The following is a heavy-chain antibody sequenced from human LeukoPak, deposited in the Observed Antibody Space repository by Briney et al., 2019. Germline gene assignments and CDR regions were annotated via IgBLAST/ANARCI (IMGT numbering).Heavy chain of an antibody. CDR3: ARDARPRSYYFDY. CDR1: GFTISSYA. J-gene: IGHJ4*02. Sequence: GGSLRLSCAASGFTISSYAMHWVRQAPGKGLEWVAVISYDGSNKYYADSVKGRFTISRDNSKNTLYLQMNSLRAEDTAVYYCARDARPRSYYFDYWGQGTLVTVSS. CDR2: ISYDGSNK. D-gene: IGHD1-26*01. V-gene: IGHV3-30*04.